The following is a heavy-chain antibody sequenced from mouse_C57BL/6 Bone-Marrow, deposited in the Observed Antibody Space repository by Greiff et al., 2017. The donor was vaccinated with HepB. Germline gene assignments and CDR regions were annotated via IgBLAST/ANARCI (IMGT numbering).Heavy chain of an antibody. V-gene: IGHV5-4*01. J-gene: IGHJ2*01. CDR1: GFTFSSYA. CDR3: ARDGTFDY. CDR2: ISDGGSYT. Sequence: VMLVESGGGLVKPGGSLKLSCAASGFTFSSYAMSWVRQTPEKRLEWVATISDGGSYTYYPDNVKGRFTISRDNAKNNLYLQMSHLKSEDTAMYYCARDGTFDYWGQGTTLTVSS.